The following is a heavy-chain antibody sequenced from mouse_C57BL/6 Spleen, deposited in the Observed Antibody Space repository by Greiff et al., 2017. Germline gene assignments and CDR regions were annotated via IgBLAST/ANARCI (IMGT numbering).Heavy chain of an antibody. Sequence: EVKLMESGGGLVKPGGSLKLSCATSGFTFSSYTMSWVRQTPEKRLAWVATISGGGGNIYYPDSVKGRFTISRDNAKNTLYLQLSCLMSEDTALYYCARQCYYSNYFDYWGQGTTLTVSS. V-gene: IGHV5-9*01. CDR2: ISGGGGNI. CDR3: ARQCYYSNYFDY. D-gene: IGHD2-5*01. J-gene: IGHJ2*01. CDR1: GFTFSSYT.